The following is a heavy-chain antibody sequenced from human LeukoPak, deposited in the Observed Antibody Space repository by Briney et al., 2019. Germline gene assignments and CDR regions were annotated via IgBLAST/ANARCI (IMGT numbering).Heavy chain of an antibody. CDR3: ARDGAGSSLYMDV. J-gene: IGHJ6*03. Sequence: PGGSLRLSCAASGFTFSSYWMHWVRQAPGKGLVWVSRINSDGSRTSYADSVKGRSTISRDNAKNTLYLQMNSLRAEDTAVYYCARDGAGSSLYMDVWGKGTTVTVSS. V-gene: IGHV3-74*01. CDR2: INSDGSRT. D-gene: IGHD6-6*01. CDR1: GFTFSSYW.